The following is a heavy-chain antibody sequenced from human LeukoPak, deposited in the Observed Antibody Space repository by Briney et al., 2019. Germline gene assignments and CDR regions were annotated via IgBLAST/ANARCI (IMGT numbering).Heavy chain of an antibody. Sequence: LSETLSLTCTVSGGSISSYYWTWVRQPPGKGLEWIAYIHDSGTTSYSPSLESRVTISLDTSNNQFSLRLSSVTAADTAVYYCARESWYCSDGSCYSDFDYWGQGTLVTVSS. J-gene: IGHJ4*02. CDR3: ARESWYCSDGSCYSDFDY. CDR2: IHDSGTT. D-gene: IGHD2-15*01. V-gene: IGHV4-59*01. CDR1: GGSISSYY.